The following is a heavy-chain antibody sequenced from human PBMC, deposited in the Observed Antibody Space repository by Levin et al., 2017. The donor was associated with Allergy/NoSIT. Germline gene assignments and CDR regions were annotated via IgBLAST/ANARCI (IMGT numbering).Heavy chain of an antibody. V-gene: IGHV3-23*01. Sequence: GGSLRLSCEASGFSFANYAMSWVRQAPGKGLEWVSGISGNDGSTYYADLVRGRFTISRDNSKKTLYLQMNNLRAEDTAVYSCGKGRYSNFGGGPFAPWGQGTLVAVSS. CDR2: ISGNDGST. J-gene: IGHJ5*02. CDR1: GFSFANYA. D-gene: IGHD4-11*01. CDR3: GKGRYSNFGGGPFAP.